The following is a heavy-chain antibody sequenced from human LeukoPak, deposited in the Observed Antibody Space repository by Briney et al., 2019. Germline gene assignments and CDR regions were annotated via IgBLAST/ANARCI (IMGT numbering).Heavy chain of an antibody. CDR3: ARGRYYYDSSGYYEAPFDP. D-gene: IGHD3-22*01. V-gene: IGHV4-30-4*08. CDR2: IYYSGST. J-gene: IGHJ5*02. CDR1: GGSISSGDYY. Sequence: SQTLSLTCTVSGGSISSGDYYWSWIRQPPGKGLEWIGYIYYSGSTYYNPSLKSRVTISVDTSKNQFSLKLSSVTAADTAVYYCARGRYYYDSSGYYEAPFDPWRQGTLVTVSS.